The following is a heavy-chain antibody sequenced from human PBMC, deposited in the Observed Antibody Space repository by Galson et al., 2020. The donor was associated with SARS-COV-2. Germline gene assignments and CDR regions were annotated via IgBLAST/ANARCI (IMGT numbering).Heavy chain of an antibody. V-gene: IGHV1-2*02. J-gene: IGHJ6*02. Sequence: ASVKVSCKASGYTFTGYYMHWVRQAPGQGLEWMGWINPNSGGTNYAQKFQGRVTMTRDTSISTAYMELSRLRSDDTAVYYCAREMDTAMGDYYYDGMDVWGQGTTVTVSS. CDR3: AREMDTAMGDYYYDGMDV. D-gene: IGHD5-18*01. CDR1: GYTFTGYY. CDR2: INPNSGGT.